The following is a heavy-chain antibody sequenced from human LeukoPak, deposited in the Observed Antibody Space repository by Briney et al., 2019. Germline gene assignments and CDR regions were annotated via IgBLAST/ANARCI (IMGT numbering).Heavy chain of an antibody. Sequence: ASVKVSCKASGYTFTSYDINWVRQATGQGLEWMGWMNPNSGNTGYAQKFQGRVTMTRNTSISTAYMELSSLRSEDTAVYYCATSPYSYYYGSGSYYNWFDPWSQGTLVTVSS. CDR3: ATSPYSYYYGSGSYYNWFDP. D-gene: IGHD3-10*01. V-gene: IGHV1-8*01. CDR2: MNPNSGNT. J-gene: IGHJ5*02. CDR1: GYTFTSYD.